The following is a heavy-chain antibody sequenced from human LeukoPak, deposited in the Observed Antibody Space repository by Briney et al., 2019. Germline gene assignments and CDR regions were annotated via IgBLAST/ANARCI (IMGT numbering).Heavy chain of an antibody. Sequence: GESLKISCKGSGYSFTSYWIGWVRQMPGKGLEWMGIIYPGDSDTRYSPSFQGQVTISADKSISTAYLQWSSLKASDTAMYYCARHSTPQWYSSGWSYNWFDPWGQGTLVAVSS. D-gene: IGHD6-19*01. CDR3: ARHSTPQWYSSGWSYNWFDP. CDR1: GYSFTSYW. J-gene: IGHJ5*02. V-gene: IGHV5-51*01. CDR2: IYPGDSDT.